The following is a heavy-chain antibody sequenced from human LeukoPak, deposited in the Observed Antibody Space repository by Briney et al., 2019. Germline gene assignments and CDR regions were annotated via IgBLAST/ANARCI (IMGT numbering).Heavy chain of an antibody. Sequence: GGSLRLFCAASGFTFSSYSMDWVRQAPGKGRGWVSYISSSGTNIYYADSVKGRFTISRDNAKNSLYLQMNSLRAEDTSVYYCARDRRGYMDVWGKGTTVTVSS. V-gene: IGHV3-48*04. CDR2: ISSSGTNI. D-gene: IGHD3-10*01. CDR1: GFTFSSYS. J-gene: IGHJ6*03. CDR3: ARDRRGYMDV.